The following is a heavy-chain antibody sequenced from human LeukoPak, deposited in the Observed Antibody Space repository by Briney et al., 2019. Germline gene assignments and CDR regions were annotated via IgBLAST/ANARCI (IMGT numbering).Heavy chain of an antibody. CDR3: ARDPGIEAGGPYFDC. D-gene: IGHD6-13*01. CDR1: GFTFSGYW. V-gene: IGHV3-7*01. CDR2: IKRDGSKI. Sequence: PGGTLRLSCVASGFTFSGYWKSWGRQAPAKGLERGANIKRDGSKIYYVDSVKGRFTNSRDTAKNSLYLQMNSLRVEDTAVYYCARDPGIEAGGPYFDCWGQGTLVTVSS. J-gene: IGHJ4*02.